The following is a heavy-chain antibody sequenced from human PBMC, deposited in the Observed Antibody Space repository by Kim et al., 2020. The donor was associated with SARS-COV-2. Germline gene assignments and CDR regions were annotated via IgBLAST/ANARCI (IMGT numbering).Heavy chain of an antibody. Sequence: GTQKYYVDCVKGRFTLSRDNAKNSVFLQMNSLRVEDTAVYYCARGWGMDVWGQGTTVTVSS. CDR3: ARGWGMDV. D-gene: IGHD2-15*01. CDR2: GTQK. V-gene: IGHV3-7*01. J-gene: IGHJ6*02.